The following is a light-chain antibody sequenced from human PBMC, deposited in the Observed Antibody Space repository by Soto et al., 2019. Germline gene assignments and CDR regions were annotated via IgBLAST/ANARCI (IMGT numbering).Light chain of an antibody. CDR3: NSYTSSFTRI. CDR1: SSDVGGYKY. J-gene: IGLJ1*01. Sequence: SVLTQPASVSGSPGQSITISCTGTSSDVGGYKYVSWYQQHPGKAPKLMIYEVSNRPSGVSNRFSGSKSGNTASLTIPGLQAEDEADYYCNSYTSSFTRIFGTGTKVTVL. CDR2: EVS. V-gene: IGLV2-14*01.